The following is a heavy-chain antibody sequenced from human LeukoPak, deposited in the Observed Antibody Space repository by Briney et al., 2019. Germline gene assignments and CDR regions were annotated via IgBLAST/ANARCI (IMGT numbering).Heavy chain of an antibody. CDR1: GGSISSYY. V-gene: IGHV4-59*01. Sequence: PSETLSLTCTVSGGSISSYYWSWIRQPPGKGLEWIGYIYDSGNTIYNPSLKSRVTISVDTSKNQFSLKLSSVTAADTAVYYCARTRDWFDPWGQGTQVTVSS. CDR3: ARTRDWFDP. CDR2: IYDSGNT. J-gene: IGHJ5*02.